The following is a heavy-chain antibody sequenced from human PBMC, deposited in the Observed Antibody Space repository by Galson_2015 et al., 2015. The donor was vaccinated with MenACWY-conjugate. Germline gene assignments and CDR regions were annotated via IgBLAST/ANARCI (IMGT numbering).Heavy chain of an antibody. Sequence: LRLSCAASGFTFSTYWMHWVRQVPGKGLVWVSRINSDGSSTSYADSVKGRFTVSRDNAKNTLYLQMNSLRAEDTAVYYCARDPRASGYYRDWGQGTLVTVSS. V-gene: IGHV3-74*01. CDR1: GFTFSTYW. D-gene: IGHD3-3*01. CDR2: INSDGSST. J-gene: IGHJ4*02. CDR3: ARDPRASGYYRD.